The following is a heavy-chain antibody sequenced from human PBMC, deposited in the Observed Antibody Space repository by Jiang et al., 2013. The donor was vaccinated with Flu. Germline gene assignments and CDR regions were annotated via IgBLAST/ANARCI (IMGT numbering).Heavy chain of an antibody. V-gene: IGHV4-39*01. Sequence: GSGLVKPSETLSLTCSVSDESISGSTYYWGWIRQAPQKGLEWIGSVYYTGSTYYNLSLKSRLTLSVDTSKNQFSLNLESVTAADTAVYFCAASYSLQSSFDY. CDR3: AASYSLQSSFDY. J-gene: IGHJ4*01. CDR1: DESISGSTYY. D-gene: IGHD4-11*01. CDR2: VYYTGST.